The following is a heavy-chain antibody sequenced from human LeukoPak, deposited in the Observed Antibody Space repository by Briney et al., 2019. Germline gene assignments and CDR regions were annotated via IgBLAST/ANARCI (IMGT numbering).Heavy chain of an antibody. CDR3: ARDVRTYYYGSGSYFFDY. V-gene: IGHV1-2*02. CDR2: INPNSGGT. Sequence: ASVKVSCKASGYTFTGYYMHWVRQAPGQGLEWMGWINPNSGGTNYAQKFQGRVTITRNTSISTVYMELSSLRSEDTAVYYCARDVRTYYYGSGSYFFDYWGQGTLVTVSS. J-gene: IGHJ4*02. CDR1: GYTFTGYY. D-gene: IGHD3-10*01.